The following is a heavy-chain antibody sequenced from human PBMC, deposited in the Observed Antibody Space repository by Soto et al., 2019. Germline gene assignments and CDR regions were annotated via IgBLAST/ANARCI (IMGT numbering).Heavy chain of an antibody. CDR1: GYTFTNYA. D-gene: IGHD3-10*01. Sequence: QVQLVQSGAEVKKPGASVKVSCKPSGYTFTNYAMHWVRQAPGQRLEWMGWINAGNGNTKYSQKFQGRVTITRDTSASTAYRELSSLRSEDTAVYYCARGVGQFDYWGQGTLVTVSS. CDR3: ARGVGQFDY. J-gene: IGHJ4*02. CDR2: INAGNGNT. V-gene: IGHV1-3*01.